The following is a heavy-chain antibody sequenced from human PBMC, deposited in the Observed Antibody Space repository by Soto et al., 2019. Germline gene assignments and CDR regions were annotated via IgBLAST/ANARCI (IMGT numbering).Heavy chain of an antibody. J-gene: IGHJ6*03. CDR3: ASKGYNYCSGGSCYNGGYYYYYYMDV. Sequence: GGSLRLSCAASGFTFSSYWMHWVRQAPGKGLVWVSRINSDGSSTSYADSVKGRFTISRDNAKNTLYLQMNSLRAEDTAVYYCASKGYNYCSGGSCYNGGYYYYYYMDVWGKGTTVTVS. CDR2: INSDGSST. D-gene: IGHD2-15*01. CDR1: GFTFSSYW. V-gene: IGHV3-74*01.